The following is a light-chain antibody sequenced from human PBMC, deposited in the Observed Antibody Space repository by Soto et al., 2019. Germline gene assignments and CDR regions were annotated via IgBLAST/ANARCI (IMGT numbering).Light chain of an antibody. CDR1: SSDVGRYNY. CDR2: EVT. CDR3: SSYAGSNKHVV. J-gene: IGLJ2*01. V-gene: IGLV2-8*01. Sequence: QSALTQPPSASGSPGQSVTISCTGTSSDVGRYNYVSWYQQHPGKAPKLLIVEVTKRPSGVPDRFSASKSGNTASLTVSGLQAEDEADYYCSSYAGSNKHVVFGGGTKLTVL.